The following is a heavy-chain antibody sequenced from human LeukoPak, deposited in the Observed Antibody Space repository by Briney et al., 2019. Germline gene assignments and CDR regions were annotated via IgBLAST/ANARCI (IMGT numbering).Heavy chain of an antibody. CDR2: ISPYNGNT. CDR1: GYDFTSVG. CDR3: ARAGSGSGWYFDY. Sequence: ASVKVSCKASGYDFTSVGITWVRRAPGPGLEWMGWISPYNGNTRYAQKFQGRVAMTTDTSTTTAYMELRGLRFNDTAVYYCARAGSGSGWYFDYWGQGTLVTVSS. V-gene: IGHV1-18*01. J-gene: IGHJ4*02. D-gene: IGHD6-19*01.